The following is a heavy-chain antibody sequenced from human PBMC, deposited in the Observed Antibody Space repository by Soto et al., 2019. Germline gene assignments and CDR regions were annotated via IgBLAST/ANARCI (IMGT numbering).Heavy chain of an antibody. D-gene: IGHD3-10*01. CDR2: ISGSGDSI. CDR3: STGRQMGY. Sequence: EVQGVESGGDLVQPGGSLRLSCAASGFTFSNYAMTWVLQAPGKGLECVSTISGSGDSIYYADSVKGRFTISRDNSKNTRYLQMNSLRADDWAVYYCSTGRQMGYWGQGTLVIFSS. CDR1: GFTFSNYA. V-gene: IGHV3-23*04. J-gene: IGHJ4*02.